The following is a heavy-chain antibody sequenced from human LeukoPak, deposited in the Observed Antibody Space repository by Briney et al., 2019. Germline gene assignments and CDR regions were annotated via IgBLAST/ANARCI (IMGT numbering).Heavy chain of an antibody. D-gene: IGHD2-2*01. CDR1: GYTFTGYY. J-gene: IGHJ5*02. CDR2: INPNSGGT. V-gene: IGHV1-2*02. CDR3: ARDVVGIVVVPAEDWFDP. Sequence: ASVKVSCKASGYTFTGYYMHWVRQAPGQGLEWMGWINPNSGGTNYAQKFQGRVTMTRDTSISTAYMELSRLRSDDTAVYYCARDVVGIVVVPAEDWFDPWGQGTLVTVSS.